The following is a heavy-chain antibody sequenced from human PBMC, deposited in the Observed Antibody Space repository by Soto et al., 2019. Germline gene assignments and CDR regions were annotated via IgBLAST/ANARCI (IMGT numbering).Heavy chain of an antibody. V-gene: IGHV5-51*01. J-gene: IGHJ4*02. D-gene: IGHD3-22*01. Sequence: EVQLVQSGAEVKKTGESLKISCKGSGYSFTNYWIGWVRQMPGKGLEWMGIIYPGDSNSRYSPSFQGQVTISADESISTAYLQWSSLKASDTAMYYCAVWYYFDSSGYKGYYFDYWGQGTLVTVSS. CDR2: IYPGDSNS. CDR3: AVWYYFDSSGYKGYYFDY. CDR1: GYSFTNYW.